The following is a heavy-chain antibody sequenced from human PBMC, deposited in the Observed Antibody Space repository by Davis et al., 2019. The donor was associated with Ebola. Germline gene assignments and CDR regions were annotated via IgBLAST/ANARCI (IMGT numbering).Heavy chain of an antibody. CDR2: IYHSGST. Sequence: MPGGSLRLSCAVYGGSFSSYYWSWIRQPPGKGLEWIGYIYHSGSTNYNPSLKSRVTISVDKSKNQFSLKLSSVTAADTAVYYCARDRGWLRLTYFDYWGQGTLVTVSS. CDR3: ARDRGWLRLTYFDY. J-gene: IGHJ4*02. D-gene: IGHD5-12*01. CDR1: GGSFSSYY. V-gene: IGHV4-59*12.